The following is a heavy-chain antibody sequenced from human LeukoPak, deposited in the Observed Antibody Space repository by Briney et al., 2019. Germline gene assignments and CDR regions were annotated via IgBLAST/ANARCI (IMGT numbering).Heavy chain of an antibody. V-gene: IGHV3-20*04. CDR2: INWNGGST. CDR3: AGSGFSYGFDALDI. J-gene: IGHJ3*02. CDR1: GFKFDDYG. D-gene: IGHD5-18*01. Sequence: PGGSLRLSCEASGFKFDDYGMSWVRQAPGKGLEWVSAINWNGGSTGYADSVKGRFTISRDNAGNSLYLHMNSLRAEDTALYYCAGSGFSYGFDALDIWGQGTVVTVS.